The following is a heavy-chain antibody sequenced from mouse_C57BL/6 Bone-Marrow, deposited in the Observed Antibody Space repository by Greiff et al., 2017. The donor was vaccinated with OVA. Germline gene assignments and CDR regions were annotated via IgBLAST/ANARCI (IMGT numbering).Heavy chain of an antibody. Sequence: VMLVESGPGLVQPSQSLSITCTVSGFSLTSYGVHWVRQSPGKGLEWLGVIWSGGSTDYNAAFISRLSISKDNSKSQVFFKMNSLQADDTAIYYCGLGGFMDYWGQGTSVTVSS. D-gene: IGHD2-2*01. J-gene: IGHJ4*01. CDR1: GFSLTSYG. CDR2: IWSGGST. CDR3: GLGGFMDY. V-gene: IGHV2-2*01.